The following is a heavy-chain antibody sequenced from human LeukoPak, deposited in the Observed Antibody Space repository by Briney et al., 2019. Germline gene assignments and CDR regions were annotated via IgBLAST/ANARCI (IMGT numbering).Heavy chain of an antibody. CDR2: IVWHSVTI. Sequence: GESLTLSCEASGFTFNDFAMHWVRQAPGRDLEWVSSIVWHSVTIVYSESVRGRFTISRDNAKNSLFLQLNCVRAEDTAFYFCAKHARTDTDGSNLRFFHPWARGTRVSVSS. V-gene: IGHV3-9*01. CDR1: GFTFNDFA. J-gene: IGHJ5*02. D-gene: IGHD6-13*01. CDR3: AKHARTDTDGSNLRFFHP.